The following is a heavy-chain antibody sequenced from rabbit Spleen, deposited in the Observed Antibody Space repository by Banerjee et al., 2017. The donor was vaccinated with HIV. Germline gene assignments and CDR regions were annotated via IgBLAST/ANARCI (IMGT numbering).Heavy chain of an antibody. J-gene: IGHJ6*01. CDR2: IAGSSSGFT. V-gene: IGHV1S45*01. CDR3: ARDTGTSFSSYGMDL. CDR1: GFSFSAKGV. Sequence: QEQLEEAGGGLVKPEGSLTLTCKASGFSFSAKGVMCWVRQAPGKGLEWISCIAGSSSGFTYSATWATGRFTISKTSSTTVTLQMTSLTVADTATYFCARDTGTSFSSYGMDLWGPGPLVTVS. D-gene: IGHD7-1*01.